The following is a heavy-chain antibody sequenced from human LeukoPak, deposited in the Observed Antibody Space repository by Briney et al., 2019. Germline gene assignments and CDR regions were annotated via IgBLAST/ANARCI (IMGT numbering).Heavy chain of an antibody. CDR3: ARDVREYYYDSSGYYHEAFDI. CDR2: IYTSGST. CDR1: GGSISSYY. J-gene: IGHJ3*02. V-gene: IGHV4-4*07. Sequence: SETLSLTCTVSGGSISSYYWSWIRQPPGKGLEWIGRIYTSGSTNYNPSLKSRVTISVDKSKNQFSLKLSSVNAADTAVYYCARDVREYYYDSSGYYHEAFDIWGQGTMVTVSS. D-gene: IGHD3-22*01.